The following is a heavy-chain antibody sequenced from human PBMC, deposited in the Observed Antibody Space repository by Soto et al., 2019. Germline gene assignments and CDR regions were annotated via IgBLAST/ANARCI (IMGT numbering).Heavy chain of an antibody. CDR1: GGSFTGHF. V-gene: IGHV4-34*02. J-gene: IGHJ4*02. Sequence: QVHLEQRGAGLLKPSETLSLTCTVSGGSFTGHFWSWVRQPPGKGLEWIGEVSHSGNTKYYPSLRSQVTLSVDSSKNQISLALTSVTAADTAVYYCARAKFESTGWHQFDIWGQGTLVTVSS. CDR2: VSHSGNT. D-gene: IGHD7-27*01. CDR3: ARAKFESTGWHQFDI.